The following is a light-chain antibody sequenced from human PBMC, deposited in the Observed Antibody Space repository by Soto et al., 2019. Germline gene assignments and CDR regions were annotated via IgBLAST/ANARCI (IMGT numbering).Light chain of an antibody. CDR3: QQYDSHPLT. V-gene: IGKV1-33*01. CDR2: DAS. J-gene: IGKJ4*01. Sequence: DIQLTQSPSCLSASVGDRVTLTCRASQSISTYLNWYQQKPGKAPKLLIYDASNLETGVPSRFSGSGSGTDFTFTISSLQPEDIATYYCQQYDSHPLTFGGGTKVDIK. CDR1: QSISTY.